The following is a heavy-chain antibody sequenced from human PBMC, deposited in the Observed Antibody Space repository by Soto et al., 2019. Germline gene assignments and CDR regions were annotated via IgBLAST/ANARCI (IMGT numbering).Heavy chain of an antibody. Sequence: LETLSLTCAVYGGSFIGYYWSWIRQPPGKGLEWIGEINHSGSTNYNPSLKSRVTISVDTSKNQFSLKLSSVTAADTAVYYCARTWYSSSWANFVGYFQHWGQGTLVTVSS. J-gene: IGHJ1*01. CDR1: GGSFIGYY. V-gene: IGHV4-34*01. CDR3: ARTWYSSSWANFVGYFQH. CDR2: INHSGST. D-gene: IGHD6-13*01.